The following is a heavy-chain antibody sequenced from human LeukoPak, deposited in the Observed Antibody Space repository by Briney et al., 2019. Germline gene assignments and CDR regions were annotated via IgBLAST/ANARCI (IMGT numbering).Heavy chain of an antibody. J-gene: IGHJ4*02. V-gene: IGHV4-34*01. CDR1: GGSFSGYY. D-gene: IGHD6-13*01. Sequence: RSSETLSLTCAVYGGSFSGYYWSWIRQPPGKGLEWIGEINHSGSTNYNPSLKSRVTISVDTSKNQFSLKLSSVTAADTAVYYCARPSSWYGYPLDYWGQGTLVTVSS. CDR2: INHSGST. CDR3: ARPSSWYGYPLDY.